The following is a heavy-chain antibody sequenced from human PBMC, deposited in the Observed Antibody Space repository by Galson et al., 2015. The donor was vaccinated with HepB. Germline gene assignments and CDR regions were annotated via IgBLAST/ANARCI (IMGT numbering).Heavy chain of an antibody. V-gene: IGHV1-69*01. CDR2: IIPIFGTA. J-gene: IGHJ3*02. Sequence: SCKASEGTFSSYAISWVRQAPGQGLEWMGGIIPIFGTANYAQKFQGRVTITADESTSTAYMELSSLRSEDTAVYYCARPSRYCSSTSCSTADAFDIWGQGTMVTVSS. CDR3: ARPSRYCSSTSCSTADAFDI. D-gene: IGHD2-2*01. CDR1: EGTFSSYA.